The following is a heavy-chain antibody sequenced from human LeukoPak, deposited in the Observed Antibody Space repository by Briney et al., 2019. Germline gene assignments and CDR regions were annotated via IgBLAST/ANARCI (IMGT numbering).Heavy chain of an antibody. CDR1: GFTFSSYA. CDR2: ISSNRGST. Sequence: GGSLRLSRSASGFTFSSYAMHWVRQAPGKGLEYVSAISSNRGSTYYADSVKGRFTISRDNAKNSLYLQMNSLRDEDTAVYYCARAIAVVGFDYWGQGTLVTVSS. V-gene: IGHV3-64*04. CDR3: ARAIAVVGFDY. D-gene: IGHD2-15*01. J-gene: IGHJ4*02.